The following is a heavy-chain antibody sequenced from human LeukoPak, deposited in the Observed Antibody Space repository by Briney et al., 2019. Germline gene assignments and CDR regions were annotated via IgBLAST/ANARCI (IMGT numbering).Heavy chain of an antibody. CDR2: INHSGST. Sequence: SETLSLTCAVYGGSFSGYYWSWIRQPPGKGLEWIGEINHSGSTNYNPSLKSRVTISVDTSKNQFSLKLSSVTAADTAVYYCARVRPGPYYFDYWGQGTLVTVSS. CDR3: ARVRPGPYYFDY. D-gene: IGHD3-10*01. CDR1: GGSFSGYY. J-gene: IGHJ4*02. V-gene: IGHV4-34*01.